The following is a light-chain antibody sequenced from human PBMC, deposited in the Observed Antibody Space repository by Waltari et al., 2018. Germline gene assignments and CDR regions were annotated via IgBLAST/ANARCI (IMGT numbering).Light chain of an antibody. J-gene: IGLJ2*01. CDR1: NPNIKINY. Sequence: QSVLTQPPSTSGTPGQRVTISCSGRNPNIKINYVSWYHQLPGTAPKLLMYMNSRRPSGVSDRFSGSKSGTSASLAISGLRSEDEGDYYCAAWDDSLSGPIFGGGTRLTVL. V-gene: IGLV1-47*01. CDR3: AAWDDSLSGPI. CDR2: MNS.